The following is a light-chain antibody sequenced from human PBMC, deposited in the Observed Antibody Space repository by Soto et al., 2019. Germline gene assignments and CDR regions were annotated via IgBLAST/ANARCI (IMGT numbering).Light chain of an antibody. CDR1: SSDFGSYNL. CDR3: CSYAGSSTFYV. CDR2: EVS. J-gene: IGLJ1*01. V-gene: IGLV2-23*02. Sequence: QSVLTQPASVSGSPGQSITISCPGTSSDFGSYNLVSWYQQHPGKAPKLMIYEVSKWPSGVSNRFSGSKSGNTASLTISGLQAEDGADYYCCSYAGSSTFYVFGTGTKVTVL.